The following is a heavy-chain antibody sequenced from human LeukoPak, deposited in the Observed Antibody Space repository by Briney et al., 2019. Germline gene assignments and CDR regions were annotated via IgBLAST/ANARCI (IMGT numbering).Heavy chain of an antibody. Sequence: ASVKVSCKASGYTFTSYDINWVRQATGQGLEWMGWMNPNSGNTGYAQKFQGRVTMTRNTSISTAYMELSSLRSEDTAVYYCAREPTTVTTGFGGMDVWGQGTTVTVSS. D-gene: IGHD4-17*01. J-gene: IGHJ6*02. V-gene: IGHV1-8*01. CDR2: MNPNSGNT. CDR1: GYTFTSYD. CDR3: AREPTTVTTGFGGMDV.